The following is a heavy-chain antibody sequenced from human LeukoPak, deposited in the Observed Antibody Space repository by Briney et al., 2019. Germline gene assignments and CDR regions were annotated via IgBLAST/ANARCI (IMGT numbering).Heavy chain of an antibody. CDR2: IKQDGSEK. Sequence: GGSLRLSCAASGFTFSSYWMSWVRQAPGKGLEGVANIKQDGSEKYYVDSVKGRFTISRDNAKNSLYLQMNSLRAEDTAVYYCARGDYGGNSGGGVDYWGQGTLVTVSS. D-gene: IGHD4-23*01. V-gene: IGHV3-7*04. CDR3: ARGDYGGNSGGGVDY. J-gene: IGHJ4*02. CDR1: GFTFSSYW.